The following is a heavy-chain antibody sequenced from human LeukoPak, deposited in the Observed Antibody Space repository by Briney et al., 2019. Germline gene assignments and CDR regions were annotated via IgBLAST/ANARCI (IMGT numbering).Heavy chain of an antibody. Sequence: GGSLRLSCTASGFTVSSNYMSWVRQAPGKGQEWVSVIYSGGSTYYADSVKGRFTISRDNSKNTLYLQMNSLRAEDTAVYYCAREWSGYFDYWGQGTLVTVSS. J-gene: IGHJ4*02. V-gene: IGHV3-66*02. CDR1: GFTVSSNY. CDR2: IYSGGST. D-gene: IGHD3-3*01. CDR3: AREWSGYFDY.